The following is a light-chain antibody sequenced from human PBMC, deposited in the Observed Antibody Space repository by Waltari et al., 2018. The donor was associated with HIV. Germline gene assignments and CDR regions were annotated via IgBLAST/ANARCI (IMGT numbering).Light chain of an antibody. J-gene: IGKJ2*01. V-gene: IGKV3-20*01. CDR2: GIS. CDR1: QSFSSSY. CDR3: QQYGSSRYT. Sequence: EIVLTQSPGTLSLSPGERATLSCRASQSFSSSYLAWYQQKPGQAPRLLIYGISSRVTGTPDRFSGSGSGTDFTINISRLEPEDFAVYYCQQYGSSRYTFGQGTKLEIK.